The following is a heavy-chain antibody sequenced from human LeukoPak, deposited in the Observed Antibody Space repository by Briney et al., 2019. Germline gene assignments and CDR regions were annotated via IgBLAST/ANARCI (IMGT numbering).Heavy chain of an antibody. CDR2: ISGSGGST. J-gene: IGHJ4*02. Sequence: PGGSLRLSCAASGFTFSSYAMSWVRQAPGKGLEWVSAISGSGGSTYYADSVEGRFTISRDNSKNTLYLQMNRLRAEDTAVYYCAKSRKGSSSTLDYWGQGTLVTVSS. V-gene: IGHV3-23*01. CDR3: AKSRKGSSSTLDY. CDR1: GFTFSSYA. D-gene: IGHD6-13*01.